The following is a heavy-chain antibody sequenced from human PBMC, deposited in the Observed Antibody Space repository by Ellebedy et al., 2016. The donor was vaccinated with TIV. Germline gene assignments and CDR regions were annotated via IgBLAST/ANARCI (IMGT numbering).Heavy chain of an antibody. CDR2: INQDGSDK. D-gene: IGHD4-17*01. CDR3: ATDGSYGDYLSPAHASVM. Sequence: GESLKISCGASGFSFRSYWMTWVRQAPGKGLEWVANINQDGSDKYYVDSVKGRFTISRDNAKNSLFLQMGSLGVEDTAVYYCATDGSYGDYLSPAHASVMWGQGTLVSVSS. J-gene: IGHJ3*02. CDR1: GFSFRSYW. V-gene: IGHV3-7*01.